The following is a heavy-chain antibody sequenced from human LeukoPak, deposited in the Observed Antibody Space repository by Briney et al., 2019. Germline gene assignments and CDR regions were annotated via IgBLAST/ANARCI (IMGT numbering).Heavy chain of an antibody. J-gene: IGHJ4*02. D-gene: IGHD3-10*01. Sequence: PGGSLRLSCAVSGLTLSNYWMNWVRQAPRKGLEWVSLISWDGGSTYYADSVKGRFTISRDNSKNSLYLQMNSMRTEDTALYYCYGSGSRSVDFDYWGQGTLVTVSS. CDR3: YGSGSRSVDFDY. CDR2: ISWDGGST. V-gene: IGHV3-43*01. CDR1: GLTLSNYW.